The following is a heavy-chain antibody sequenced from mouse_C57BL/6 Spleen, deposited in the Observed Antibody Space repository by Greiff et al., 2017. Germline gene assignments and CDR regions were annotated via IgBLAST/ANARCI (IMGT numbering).Heavy chain of an antibody. CDR2: IDPENGDT. Sequence: VQLKQSGAELVRPGASVKLSCTASGFNIKDDYMHWVKQRPEQGLEWIGWIDPENGDTEYASKFQGKATITADTSSNTAYLQLSSLTSEDTAVYYCTTFQTAQATAWFAYWGQGTLVTVSA. V-gene: IGHV14-4*01. CDR1: GFNIKDDY. D-gene: IGHD3-2*02. J-gene: IGHJ3*01. CDR3: TTFQTAQATAWFAY.